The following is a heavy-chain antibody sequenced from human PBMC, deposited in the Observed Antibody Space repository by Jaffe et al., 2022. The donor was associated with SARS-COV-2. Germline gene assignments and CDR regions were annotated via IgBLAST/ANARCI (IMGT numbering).Heavy chain of an antibody. D-gene: IGHD3-10*01. V-gene: IGHV1-3*01. CDR1: RYTFTNYA. J-gene: IGHJ6*03. CDR3: ARGVGAWDYYDSGRAHPMDV. Sequence: QVQLVQSGAEVKKPGASVKVSCKASRYTFTNYAMHWVRRAPGQRLEWMGWINAGNGNTKYSQKFQDRVTITRDTSASTAYMELRSLRSEDTAVYYCARGVGAWDYYDSGRAHPMDVWGKGTTVTVSS. CDR2: INAGNGNT.